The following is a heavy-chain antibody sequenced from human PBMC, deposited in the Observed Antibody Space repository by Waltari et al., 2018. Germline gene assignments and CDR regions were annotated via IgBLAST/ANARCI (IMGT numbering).Heavy chain of an antibody. CDR2: IWYDGSNE. J-gene: IGHJ4*02. CDR3: AKNSIRSIAARPDY. D-gene: IGHD6-6*01. Sequence: QVQLVESGGGVVQPGRSLRLSCAASGFTFSSYGMHWVRQAPGKVLEWVAVIWYDGSNEYYADIVKGRFTIARENSKNTLYLQMNSLGAEDTAVYYCAKNSIRSIAARPDYWGQGTLVTVSS. V-gene: IGHV3-33*06. CDR1: GFTFSSYG.